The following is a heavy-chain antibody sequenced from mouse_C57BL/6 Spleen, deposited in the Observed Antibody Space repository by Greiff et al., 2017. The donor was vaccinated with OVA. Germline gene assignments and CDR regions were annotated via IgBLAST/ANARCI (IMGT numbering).Heavy chain of an antibody. V-gene: IGHV1-22*01. D-gene: IGHD2-3*01. CDR3: ASDGYSLYAMDY. J-gene: IGHJ4*01. Sequence: VQLQQSGPELVKPGASVKMSCKASGYTFTDYNMHWVKQSHGKSLEWIGYINPNNGGTSYNQKFKGKATLTVNKSSSTAYMELRSLTSEDSAVYYCASDGYSLYAMDYWGQGTSVTVSS. CDR2: INPNNGGT. CDR1: GYTFTDYN.